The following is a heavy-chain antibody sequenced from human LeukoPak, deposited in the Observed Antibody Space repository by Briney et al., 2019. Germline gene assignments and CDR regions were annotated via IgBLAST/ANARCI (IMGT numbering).Heavy chain of an antibody. Sequence: GRSLRLSCAASGFTFSSYAMPWVRQAPGKGLEWVAVISYDGSNKYYADSVKGRFTISRDNSKNTLYLQMNSLRAEDTAVYYCASPQKPTTITYYYYGMDVWGQGTTVTVSS. CDR1: GFTFSSYA. CDR3: ASPQKPTTITYYYYGMDV. D-gene: IGHD4-11*01. CDR2: ISYDGSNK. J-gene: IGHJ6*02. V-gene: IGHV3-30-3*01.